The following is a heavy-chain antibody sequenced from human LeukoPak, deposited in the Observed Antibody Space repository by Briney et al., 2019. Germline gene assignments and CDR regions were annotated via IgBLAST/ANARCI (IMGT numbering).Heavy chain of an antibody. CDR1: GFTFSSYA. CDR3: AKGERQNRLASAADY. D-gene: IGHD6-13*01. J-gene: IGHJ4*02. V-gene: IGHV3-23*01. Sequence: SGGSLRLSCVTSGFTFSSYAMSRVRQAPGKGLEWVSAISASGGSTYYADSVKGRFTISRDNSKNTLYLQMNSLRAEDTAVFYCAKGERQNRLASAADYWGQGALVTVSS. CDR2: ISASGGST.